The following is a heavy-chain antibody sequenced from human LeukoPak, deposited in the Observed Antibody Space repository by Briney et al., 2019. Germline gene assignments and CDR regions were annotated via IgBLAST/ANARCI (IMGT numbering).Heavy chain of an antibody. CDR1: GGSISSYY. CDR3: ARDVFIAAAGSPFDY. CDR2: IYTSGST. D-gene: IGHD6-13*01. V-gene: IGHV4-4*07. Sequence: PSETLSLTCSVSGGSISSYYWSWIRQPAGKGLEWIGRIYTSGSTNYNPSLKSRVTMSVDTSKNQFSLKLSSVTAADTAVYYCARDVFIAAAGSPFDYWGQGTLVTVSS. J-gene: IGHJ4*02.